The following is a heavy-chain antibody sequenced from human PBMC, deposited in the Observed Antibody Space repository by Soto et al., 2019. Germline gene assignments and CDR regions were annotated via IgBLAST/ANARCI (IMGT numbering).Heavy chain of an antibody. V-gene: IGHV3-7*01. CDR2: IKEDGSEK. J-gene: IGHJ4*02. CDR3: SRDVVVGAKALNY. D-gene: IGHD2-15*01. CDR1: GFTFSNYW. Sequence: GGSLRLSCAASGFTFSNYWMTWVRQAPGKGLEWVANIKEDGSEKHYVESVKGRFTISRDNAKNSLYLQMNSLRVEDTAVYFCSRDVVVGAKALNYWGQGALVTVSS.